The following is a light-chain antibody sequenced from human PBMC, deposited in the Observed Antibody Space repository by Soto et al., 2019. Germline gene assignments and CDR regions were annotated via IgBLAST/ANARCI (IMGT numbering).Light chain of an antibody. CDR3: YSHAGSYEV. J-gene: IGLJ1*01. CDR2: DVS. Sequence: QSVLTQPRSVSGSPGQSVTISCTGTSSDVGGYNYVSWYQQHPGKAPKLMIYDVSQRPSGVPDRFSGSKSGNTASLTISGLQTEDEADYYCYSHAGSYEVFGTGTKVTVL. V-gene: IGLV2-11*01. CDR1: SSDVGGYNY.